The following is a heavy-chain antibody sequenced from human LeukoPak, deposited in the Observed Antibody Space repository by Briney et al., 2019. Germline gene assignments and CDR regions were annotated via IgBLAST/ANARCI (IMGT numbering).Heavy chain of an antibody. Sequence: GGSLSLSCAASGFTFSSYAMHWVRQAPGKGLEWVAVISYDGSNKYYADSVKGRFTISRDNSKNTLSLQMNSLRAEDTAVYYCARDYPNAAAAGTGYFDYWGQGTLVTVSS. CDR2: ISYDGSNK. J-gene: IGHJ4*02. V-gene: IGHV3-30-3*01. CDR1: GFTFSSYA. D-gene: IGHD6-13*01. CDR3: ARDYPNAAAAGTGYFDY.